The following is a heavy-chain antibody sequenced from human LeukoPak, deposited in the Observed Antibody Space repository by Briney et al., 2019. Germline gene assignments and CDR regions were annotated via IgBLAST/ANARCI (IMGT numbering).Heavy chain of an antibody. D-gene: IGHD6-13*01. CDR3: ARETDSSSWFYFDY. J-gene: IGHJ4*02. CDR1: GFTFSSYA. Sequence: PGGSLRLSCAASGFTFSSYAMSWVRQAPGKGLEWVSAISGSGGSTYYADSVKGRFTISKDNSKNTLYLQMNSLRIEDTAVYYCARETDSSSWFYFDYWGQGTLVTVSS. CDR2: ISGSGGST. V-gene: IGHV3-23*01.